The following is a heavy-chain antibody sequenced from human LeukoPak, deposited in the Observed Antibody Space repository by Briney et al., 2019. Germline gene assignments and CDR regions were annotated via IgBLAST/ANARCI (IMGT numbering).Heavy chain of an antibody. CDR3: ARDRVVGYFDWLPSRFDY. Sequence: AGGSLRLSCAASGFTFGDYYMSWIRQAPGKELEWVSYISSSSRTIYYADSVKGRFTISRDNSKNTLYLQMNSLRAEDTAVYYCARDRVVGYFDWLPSRFDYWGQGTLVTVSS. CDR2: ISSSSRTI. D-gene: IGHD3-9*01. V-gene: IGHV3-11*04. CDR1: GFTFGDYY. J-gene: IGHJ4*02.